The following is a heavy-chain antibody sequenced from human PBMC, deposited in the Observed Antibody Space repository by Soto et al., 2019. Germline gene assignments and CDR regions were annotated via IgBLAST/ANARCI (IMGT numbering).Heavy chain of an antibody. V-gene: IGHV1-69*01. CDR1: GGTFSSYA. CDR2: IIPIFGTA. D-gene: IGHD3-10*01. Sequence: QVQLVQSGAEVKKPGSSVKVSCKASGGTFSSYAISWVRQAPGQGLEWMGGIIPIFGTANYAQKYQGRVTITADESTSTAYMELSSLRSEDTAVYYCAREGSGYDGSGSQDYYYYCGMDVWGQGTTVTVSS. J-gene: IGHJ6*02. CDR3: AREGSGYDGSGSQDYYYYCGMDV.